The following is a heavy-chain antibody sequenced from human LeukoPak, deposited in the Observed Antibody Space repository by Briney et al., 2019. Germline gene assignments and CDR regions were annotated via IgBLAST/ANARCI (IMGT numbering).Heavy chain of an antibody. Sequence: PGGSLRLSCAASGFTFSSYWVHWVRQAPGKGLVWVSRINSDGSSPSYADSVKGRFTTSKDNAKNTLYLQMNSQRAENTAVYYSAREGCSSTSCYYNWFDPWGQGTLVTVSS. D-gene: IGHD2-2*01. CDR3: AREGCSSTSCYYNWFDP. CDR1: GFTFSSYW. V-gene: IGHV3-74*01. J-gene: IGHJ5*02. CDR2: INSDGSSP.